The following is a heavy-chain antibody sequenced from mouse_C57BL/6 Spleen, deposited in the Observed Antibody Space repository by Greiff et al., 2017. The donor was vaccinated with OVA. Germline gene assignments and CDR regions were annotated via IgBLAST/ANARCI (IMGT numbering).Heavy chain of an antibody. J-gene: IGHJ3*01. CDR3: ASHYTAWFAY. CDR1: GYSITSGYY. CDR2: ISYDGSN. D-gene: IGHD2-12*01. Sequence: EVQLQESGPGLVKPSQSLSLTCSVTGYSITSGYYWNWIRQFPGNKLEWMGYISYDGSNNYNPSLKNRISITRDTTKNQFFLKLNSVTTEDTATYYCASHYTAWFAYWGQGTLVTVSA. V-gene: IGHV3-6*01.